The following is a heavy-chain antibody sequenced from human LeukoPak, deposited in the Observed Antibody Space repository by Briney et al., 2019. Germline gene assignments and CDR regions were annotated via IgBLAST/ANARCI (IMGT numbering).Heavy chain of an antibody. CDR3: ARHGPNYSPASTDH. D-gene: IGHD5-24*01. CDR2: IYPGDSDT. Sequence: GESLKISCQGSGYSFSSYWIAWVRQMPGKGLEWMGIIYPGDSDTTYSPSFQGQVTISADKSISTAYLQWSSLKASDTAMYYCARHGPNYSPASTDHWGQGTLVTVSS. J-gene: IGHJ4*02. CDR1: GYSFSSYW. V-gene: IGHV5-51*01.